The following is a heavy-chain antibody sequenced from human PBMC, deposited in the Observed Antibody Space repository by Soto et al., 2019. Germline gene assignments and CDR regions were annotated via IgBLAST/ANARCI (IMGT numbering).Heavy chain of an antibody. D-gene: IGHD1-20*01. CDR3: ARDQDNWNYYYYMDV. CDR1: GFTFSSYS. J-gene: IGHJ6*03. Sequence: EVQLVESGGGLVKPGGSLRLSCAASGFTFSSYSMNWVRQAPGKGLEWVSSISSSSSYIYYADSVKGRFTISRDNAKNSLYLQMNSLRAEDTAVYYCARDQDNWNYYYYMDVWGKGTTFTVSS. V-gene: IGHV3-21*01. CDR2: ISSSSSYI.